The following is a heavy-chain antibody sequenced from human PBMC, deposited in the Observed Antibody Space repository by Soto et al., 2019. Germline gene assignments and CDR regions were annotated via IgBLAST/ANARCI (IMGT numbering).Heavy chain of an antibody. Sequence: PGGSLRLSCVASGFTFSSCGIHWVRQAPGKGLEWVGVISSDGGTKYYADSVKGRFTISRDNSKNTLYPQMDSLRPEDTAVYYCAKEIEVAGDLDYWGHGTLVTVSS. J-gene: IGHJ4*01. CDR1: GFTFSSCG. CDR2: ISSDGGTK. D-gene: IGHD6-19*01. V-gene: IGHV3-30*18. CDR3: AKEIEVAGDLDY.